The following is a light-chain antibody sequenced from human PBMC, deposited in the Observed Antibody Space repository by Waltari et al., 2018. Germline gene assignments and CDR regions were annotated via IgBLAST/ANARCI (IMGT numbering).Light chain of an antibody. J-gene: IGKJ1*01. CDR2: GAS. Sequence: VLTQPPGTLSLFPRERATLSCRANQSVRSSYLAWYQQNPGQAPGLLIYGASSRATGIPDRFSGSGSETDFNYTSSRLEPEDFAVYYCQQYGSSPGTFGQGTKVEIK. CDR1: QSVRSSY. V-gene: IGKV3-20*01. CDR3: QQYGSSPGT.